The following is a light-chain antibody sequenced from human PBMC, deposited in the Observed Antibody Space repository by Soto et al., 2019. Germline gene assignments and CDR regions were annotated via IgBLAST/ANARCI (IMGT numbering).Light chain of an antibody. CDR2: EVS. V-gene: IGLV2-14*01. Sequence: QSALTQPASVSGSPGQSITISCTGTSSDVGGYNYVSWYQQHPGKAPKLMIYEVSNRPSGVSNRFSGSKSVNTASLTISGLQAEDEADYYFSSYTSSSLYVFGTGTKLTVL. CDR3: SSYTSSSLYV. J-gene: IGLJ1*01. CDR1: SSDVGGYNY.